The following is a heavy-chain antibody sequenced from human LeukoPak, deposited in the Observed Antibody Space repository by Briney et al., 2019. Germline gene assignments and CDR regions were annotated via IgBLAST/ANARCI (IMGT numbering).Heavy chain of an antibody. CDR2: IYPGDSDT. CDR3: ARVLLWFGEPDAFDI. CDR1: GYSFTSYW. Sequence: GESLKISCKGSGYSFTSYWIGWVRQMPGKGLEWMGIIYPGDSDTRYSPSFQGQVTISADKSISTAYLQWSSLKASDTAMYYCARVLLWFGEPDAFDIWGQGTMVTVSS. V-gene: IGHV5-51*01. J-gene: IGHJ3*02. D-gene: IGHD3-10*01.